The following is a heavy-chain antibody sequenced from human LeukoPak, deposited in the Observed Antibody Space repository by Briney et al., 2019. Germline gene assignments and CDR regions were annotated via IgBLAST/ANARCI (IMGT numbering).Heavy chain of an antibody. V-gene: IGHV3-48*02. CDR2: ISASSSTM. CDR1: GFTFSTYS. J-gene: IGHJ5*02. CDR3: ARALRSTGNWFDP. D-gene: IGHD3-9*01. Sequence: GGSLRLSCAASGFTFSTYSINWVRQAPGKGLEWVSYISASSSTMYYADSVKGRFTASRDNAKNSLYLQMNSLRDDDTALYYCARALRSTGNWFDPWGQGTLVTVSS.